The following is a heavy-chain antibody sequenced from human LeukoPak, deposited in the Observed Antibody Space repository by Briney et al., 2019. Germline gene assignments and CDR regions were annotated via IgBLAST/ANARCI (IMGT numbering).Heavy chain of an antibody. D-gene: IGHD1-26*01. Sequence: GGSLRLSCEASGFTISNAWMGWVRQAPGKGLEWVGRIKSKADGGTTDYTAPVQGRFTISRDDSKNTLYLLMNSLKTEDTAVYYCTTDGQGWGGQGTLVTVSS. CDR1: GFTISNAW. CDR2: IKSKADGGTT. V-gene: IGHV3-15*01. CDR3: TTDGQGW. J-gene: IGHJ4*02.